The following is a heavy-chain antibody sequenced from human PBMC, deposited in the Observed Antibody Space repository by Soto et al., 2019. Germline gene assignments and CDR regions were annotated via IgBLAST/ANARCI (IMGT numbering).Heavy chain of an antibody. CDR1: GLTFSNFV. V-gene: IGHV3-30*18. Sequence: GSLRLSCAASGLTFSNFVMHWVRQAPGKGLEWVTLISFDGSKEYYADSVKGRFTISRDNSKNTLYLQMNNLRAEDTAIYYCAKDLRTPVTATGDYWGQGTLVTVSS. D-gene: IGHD4-17*01. J-gene: IGHJ4*02. CDR2: ISFDGSKE. CDR3: AKDLRTPVTATGDY.